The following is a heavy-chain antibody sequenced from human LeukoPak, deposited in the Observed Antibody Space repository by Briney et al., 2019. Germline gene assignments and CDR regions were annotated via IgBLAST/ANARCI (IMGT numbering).Heavy chain of an antibody. Sequence: GGSLRLSCAASGFTFRNYGMHWVRQAPGKGLDWVAVISYDGSNKYYADSVKGRFTISRDNAKNSLSLHMNSLRDDDTAVYYCARGSSGWYFFDYWGQGTLVTVSS. D-gene: IGHD6-19*01. V-gene: IGHV3-30*03. CDR3: ARGSSGWYFFDY. CDR1: GFTFRNYG. CDR2: ISYDGSNK. J-gene: IGHJ4*02.